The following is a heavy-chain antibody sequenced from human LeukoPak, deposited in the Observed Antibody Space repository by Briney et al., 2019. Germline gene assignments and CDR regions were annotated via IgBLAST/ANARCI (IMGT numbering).Heavy chain of an antibody. Sequence: PSETLSLTCTVSGGSISSGSYYWSWIRQPPGKGLEWIGRIYYTGDTSYTPSLKSRVTISVDTSKNQFFLKLNSVTAADTAVYYCAKSRGLSLYNEWGQGTLVTVSS. J-gene: IGHJ4*02. D-gene: IGHD3/OR15-3a*01. V-gene: IGHV4-39*01. CDR3: AKSRGLSLYNE. CDR1: GGSISSGSYY. CDR2: IYYTGDT.